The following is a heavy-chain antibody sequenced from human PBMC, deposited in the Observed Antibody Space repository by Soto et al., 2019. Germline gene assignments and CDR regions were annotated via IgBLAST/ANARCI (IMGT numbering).Heavy chain of an antibody. CDR1: GFTFSSYW. J-gene: IGHJ6*02. D-gene: IGHD6-19*01. CDR3: ARGAVPYYYGMDV. V-gene: IGHV3-7*04. CDR2: IKQDGSEK. Sequence: GSLRLSCAASGFTFSSYWMSRVRQAPGKGLEWVANIKQDGSEKYYVDSVKGRFTISRDNAKNSLYLQMNSLRAEDTAVYYCARGAVPYYYGMDVWGQGTTVTVSS.